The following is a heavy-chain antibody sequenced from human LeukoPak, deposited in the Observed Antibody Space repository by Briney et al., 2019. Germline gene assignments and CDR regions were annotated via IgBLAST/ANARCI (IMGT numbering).Heavy chain of an antibody. CDR1: GFTFSSYW. CDR3: ARMGYSSSWYSAFDI. J-gene: IGHJ3*02. Sequence: GGSLRLSCAASGFTFSSYWMSWVRQAPGKGLEWVANIKQDGSEKYYVDSVKGRSTISRDNAKNSLYLQMNSLRAEDTAVYYCARMGYSSSWYSAFDIWGQGTMVTVSS. CDR2: IKQDGSEK. D-gene: IGHD6-13*01. V-gene: IGHV3-7*01.